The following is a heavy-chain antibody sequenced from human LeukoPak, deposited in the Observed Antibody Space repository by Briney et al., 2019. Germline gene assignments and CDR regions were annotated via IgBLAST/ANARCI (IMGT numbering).Heavy chain of an antibody. D-gene: IGHD6-19*01. J-gene: IGHJ4*02. CDR3: VRGFVARSLAVAGEDFDY. Sequence: TGGSLRLSCAASGFTFSSYWMHWVRQAPGKGLVWVSRINTDGSSTSYADSVKGRFTISRDNAKNTLYLQMNSLRAEDTAVYYCVRGFVARSLAVAGEDFDYWGQGTLVTVSS. CDR2: INTDGSST. V-gene: IGHV3-74*01. CDR1: GFTFSSYW.